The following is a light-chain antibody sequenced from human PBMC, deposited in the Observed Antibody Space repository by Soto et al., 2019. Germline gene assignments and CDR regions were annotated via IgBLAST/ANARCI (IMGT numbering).Light chain of an antibody. CDR1: QRVANSY. CDR3: QQYGASPWT. CDR2: DAS. J-gene: IGKJ1*01. Sequence: EIVLTQSPGTLSLSPGERATLSCRASQRVANSYLAWYQQKPGQAPRLLIFDASFRASDIPGRFSGSGSGTDFTLTINRLEPEDSAVYFCQQYGASPWTVGHGTKVDSK. V-gene: IGKV3-20*01.